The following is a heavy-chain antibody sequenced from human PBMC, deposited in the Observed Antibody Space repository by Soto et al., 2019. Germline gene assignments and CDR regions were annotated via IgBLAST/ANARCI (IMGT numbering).Heavy chain of an antibody. D-gene: IGHD6-13*01. CDR1: GFTFSSYG. Sequence: GGSLRLSCAASGFTFSSYGMHWVRQAPGKGLEWVAVISYDGSNKYYADSVKGRFTISRDNSKNTLYLQMNSLRAEDTAVYYCPKESFSWYDYFDYWGQGTLVNVSS. J-gene: IGHJ4*02. CDR2: ISYDGSNK. V-gene: IGHV3-30*18. CDR3: PKESFSWYDYFDY.